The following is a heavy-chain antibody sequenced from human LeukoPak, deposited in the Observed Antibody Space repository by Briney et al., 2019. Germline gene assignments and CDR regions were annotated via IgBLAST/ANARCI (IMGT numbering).Heavy chain of an antibody. CDR2: IIPIFGTA. V-gene: IGHV1-69*13. CDR1: GYTLTELS. CDR3: ARSMITFGGVAQYYFDY. J-gene: IGHJ4*02. D-gene: IGHD3-16*01. Sequence: SVKVSCKVSGYTLTELSMHWVRQAPGQGLEWMGGIIPIFGTANYAQKFQGRVTITADESTSTAYMELSSLRSEDTAVYYCARSMITFGGVAQYYFDYWGQGTLVTVSS.